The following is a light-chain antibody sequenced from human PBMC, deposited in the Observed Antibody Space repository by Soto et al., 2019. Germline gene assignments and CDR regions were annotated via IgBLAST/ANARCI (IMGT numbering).Light chain of an antibody. J-gene: IGKJ2*01. CDR1: QSVTSSY. CDR3: QQYGGSMYA. CDR2: GAC. Sequence: EIVLTQSPGTLSLSPGERATLSCRASQSVTSSYLAWYQHKPGQAPRLLIYGACNRAAGIPDRFSGSGSGADFTLTISRLEPEDFAVYYCQQYGGSMYAFGQGTKLEIK. V-gene: IGKV3-20*01.